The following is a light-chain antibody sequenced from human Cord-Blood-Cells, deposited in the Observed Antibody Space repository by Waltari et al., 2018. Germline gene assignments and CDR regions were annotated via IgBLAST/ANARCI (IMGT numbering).Light chain of an antibody. Sequence: ELVLSQSPGTRSLSPGARATLSCRASQSVSSSYLAWYQQKPGQAPRLLIYGASSRATGIPDRFSGSGSGTDFTLTISRLEPEDFAVYYCQQYGSSPLTFGGGTKVEIK. V-gene: IGKV3-20*01. J-gene: IGKJ4*01. CDR1: QSVSSSY. CDR2: GAS. CDR3: QQYGSSPLT.